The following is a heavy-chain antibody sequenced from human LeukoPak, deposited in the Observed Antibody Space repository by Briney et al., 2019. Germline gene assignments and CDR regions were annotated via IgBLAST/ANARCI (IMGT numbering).Heavy chain of an antibody. CDR3: AKRLAGAKGDDY. CDR2: IRYDGSNK. Sequence: GGSLRLSCAASGFTFSTYAMHWVRQAPGKGLEWVAFIRYDGSNKYYVDSVKGRFTISRDNSKNTLYLQMNSLRAEDTAVYYCAKRLAGAKGDDYWGQGTLVTVSS. D-gene: IGHD1-26*01. V-gene: IGHV3-30*02. CDR1: GFTFSTYA. J-gene: IGHJ4*02.